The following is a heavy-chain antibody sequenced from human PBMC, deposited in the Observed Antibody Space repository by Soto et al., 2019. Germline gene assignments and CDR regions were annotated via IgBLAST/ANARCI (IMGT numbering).Heavy chain of an antibody. CDR1: GYTFTACY. V-gene: IGHV1-2*02. CDR2: INPNSGGT. D-gene: IGHD3-16*02. CDR3: AKGSYYDYVWGSYRYTLYYYYGMDV. J-gene: IGHJ6*02. Sequence: ASVKVSCKASGYTFTACYLHWVRQAPGQGLEWMGWINPNSGGTYFAQKFQGRVTLTRDTSISTAYMELSRLISDDTAVYYCAKGSYYDYVWGSYRYTLYYYYGMDVWGQGTTVTVSS.